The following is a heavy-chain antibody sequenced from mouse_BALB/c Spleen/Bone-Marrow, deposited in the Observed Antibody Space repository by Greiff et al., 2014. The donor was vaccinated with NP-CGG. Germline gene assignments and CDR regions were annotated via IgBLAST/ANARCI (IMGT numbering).Heavy chain of an antibody. CDR3: ARYATATYWFAY. J-gene: IGHJ3*01. Sequence: QVQLQQPGAELVKPGASVKLSCKASGYTFTSYWMHWVKQRPGQGLEWIGEINPSNGRTNYNEKFKSKATLTVDKSSSTAYMQLSSLTSGDSAVYYCARYATATYWFAYWGQGTLVTVSA. CDR1: GYTFTSYW. CDR2: INPSNGRT. D-gene: IGHD1-2*01. V-gene: IGHV1S81*02.